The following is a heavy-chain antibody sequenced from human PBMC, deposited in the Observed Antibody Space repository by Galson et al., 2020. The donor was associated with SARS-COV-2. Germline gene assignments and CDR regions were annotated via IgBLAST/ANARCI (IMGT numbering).Heavy chain of an antibody. CDR3: ARDLSTVTSDIDP. CDR1: GGSISSSSYY. D-gene: IGHD4-17*01. J-gene: IGHJ5*02. Sequence: ASETLSLTCTVSGGSISSSSYYWGWIRQPPGKGLEWIGSIYYSGSTYYNPSLKSRVTISVDTSKNQFSLKLSSVTAADTAVYYCARDLSTVTSDIDPWGQGTLVTVSS. V-gene: IGHV4-39*07. CDR2: IYYSGST.